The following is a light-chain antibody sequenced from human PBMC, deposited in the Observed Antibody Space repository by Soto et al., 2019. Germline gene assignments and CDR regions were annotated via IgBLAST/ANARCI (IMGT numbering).Light chain of an antibody. J-gene: IGLJ2*01. V-gene: IGLV1-51*01. CDR3: GTWDSSLSAVV. Sequence: QSVLTQPPSVSAAPGQTVTISCSGSSSNIGSNYVSWYQQLPGTAPKLLIYDNNKRPSGPPDRFSGSKSGTSATLGITGLQTGDEADYYCGTWDSSLSAVVFGGGTKLTVL. CDR2: DNN. CDR1: SSNIGSNY.